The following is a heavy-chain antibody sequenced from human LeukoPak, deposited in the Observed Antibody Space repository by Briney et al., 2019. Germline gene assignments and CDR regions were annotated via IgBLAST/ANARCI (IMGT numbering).Heavy chain of an antibody. D-gene: IGHD5-12*01. V-gene: IGHV1-69*06. CDR2: IIPIFGTA. Sequence: PGGSLRLSCAASGFTFSSYAISWVRQAPGQGLEWMGGIIPIFGTANYAQKFQGRVTITADKSTSTAYMELSSLRSEDTAVYYCARLSGYDLYYYYYMDVWGKGTTVTVSS. CDR3: ARLSGYDLYYYYYMDV. CDR1: GFTFSSYA. J-gene: IGHJ6*03.